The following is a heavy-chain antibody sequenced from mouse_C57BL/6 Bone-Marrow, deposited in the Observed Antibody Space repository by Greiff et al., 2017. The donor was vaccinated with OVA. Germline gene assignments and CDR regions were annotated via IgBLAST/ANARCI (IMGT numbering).Heavy chain of an antibody. CDR1: GYAFSSYW. CDR3: ARSSSLIYYGNYGYAMDY. J-gene: IGHJ4*01. CDR2: IYPGDGDT. D-gene: IGHD2-1*01. V-gene: IGHV1-80*01. Sequence: QVQLKESGAELVKPGASVKISCKASGYAFSSYWMNWVKQRPGKGLEWIGQIYPGDGDTNYNGKFKGKATLTADKSSSTAYMQLSSLTSEDSAVYFCARSSSLIYYGNYGYAMDYWGQGTSVTVSS.